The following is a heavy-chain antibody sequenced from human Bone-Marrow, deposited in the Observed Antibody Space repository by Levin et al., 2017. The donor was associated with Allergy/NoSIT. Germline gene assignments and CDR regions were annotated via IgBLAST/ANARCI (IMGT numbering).Heavy chain of an antibody. Sequence: GESLKISCKASGYTFTKFYVHWVRQAPGHGLEWVGVINPDTGSTSYTQNFQGRVSLTRDTSANTVYMDLSSLRSEGTAVFYCARSIAVSGPFDYWGQGTLVTVSS. J-gene: IGHJ4*02. D-gene: IGHD6-19*01. CDR3: ARSIAVSGPFDY. V-gene: IGHV1-46*01. CDR2: INPDTGST. CDR1: GYTFTKFY.